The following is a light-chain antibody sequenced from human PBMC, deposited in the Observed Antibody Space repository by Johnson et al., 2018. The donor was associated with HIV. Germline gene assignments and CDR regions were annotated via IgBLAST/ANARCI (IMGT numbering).Light chain of an antibody. J-gene: IGLJ1*01. Sequence: HSVLTQPPSVSAAPGQKVTISCSGSSSNIGNNYVSWYQQLPGTAPKLLIYENNKRPSGIPDRFSGSKSGTSATLGITGLQTGDEADYYRGTWDSSLSARVFGTGTKVTVL. V-gene: IGLV1-51*02. CDR2: ENN. CDR1: SSNIGNNY. CDR3: GTWDSSLSARV.